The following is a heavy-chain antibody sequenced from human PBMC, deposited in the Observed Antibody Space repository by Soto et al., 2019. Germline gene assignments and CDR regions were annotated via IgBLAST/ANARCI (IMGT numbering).Heavy chain of an antibody. D-gene: IGHD2-21*02. CDR3: AKDPSTLAYCGGDCSTPFDY. CDR1: GYTFTSHD. V-gene: IGHV1-8*01. Sequence: AAVKVSCKASGYTFTSHDINWVRQATGQGFEYLGWMNPNSGNTGYVEKFQGRVTMTRDTSMSTAYMELNSLRAEDTAVYYCAKDPSTLAYCGGDCSTPFDYWGLGTLVTVSS. J-gene: IGHJ4*02. CDR2: MNPNSGNT.